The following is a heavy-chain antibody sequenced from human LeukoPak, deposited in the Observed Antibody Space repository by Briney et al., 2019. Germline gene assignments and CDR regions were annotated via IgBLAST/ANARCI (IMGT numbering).Heavy chain of an antibody. Sequence: GGSLRLSCAASGFTFDDYAMHWVRQAPGKGLEWVSGISWNSGSIGYADSVKGRFTISRDNAKNSLYLQMNSLRAEDTALYYCAKANSPLGWNDFDYWGQGTLVTVSS. CDR2: ISWNSGSI. D-gene: IGHD1-1*01. CDR1: GFTFDDYA. V-gene: IGHV3-9*01. J-gene: IGHJ4*02. CDR3: AKANSPLGWNDFDY.